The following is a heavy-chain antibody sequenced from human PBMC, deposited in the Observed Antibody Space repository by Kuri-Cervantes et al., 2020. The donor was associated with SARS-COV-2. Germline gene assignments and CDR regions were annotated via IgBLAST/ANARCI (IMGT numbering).Heavy chain of an antibody. J-gene: IGHJ1*01. Sequence: SQTLSLTCAVYGGSFSGYYWSWIRQPPGKGLEWIGEINHSGSTNYNPSLKSRVTISVDTSKSQFSLKLSSVTAADTAVYYCARHRPTSGYFQHWGQGTLVTVSS. D-gene: IGHD2-2*01. CDR1: GGSFSGYY. CDR2: INHSGST. CDR3: ARHRPTSGYFQH. V-gene: IGHV4-34*01.